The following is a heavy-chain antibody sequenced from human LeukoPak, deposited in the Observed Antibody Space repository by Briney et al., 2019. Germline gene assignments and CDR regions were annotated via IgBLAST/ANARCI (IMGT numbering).Heavy chain of an antibody. CDR1: GGSISSSSYY. V-gene: IGHV4-39*01. Sequence: PSETLSLTCTVSGGSISSSSYYWGWIRQPPGKGLEWIGSIYYSGSTYHNPSLKSRVTISVDTSKNQFSLKLSSVTAADTAVYYCARTHPGTVHDYGDYINDAFDIWGQGTMVTVSS. J-gene: IGHJ3*02. CDR2: IYYSGST. CDR3: ARTHPGTVHDYGDYINDAFDI. D-gene: IGHD4-17*01.